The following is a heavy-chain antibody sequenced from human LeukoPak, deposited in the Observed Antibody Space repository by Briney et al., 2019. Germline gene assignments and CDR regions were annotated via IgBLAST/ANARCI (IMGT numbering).Heavy chain of an antibody. CDR3: ARDYHGSGSLTTFDY. V-gene: IGHV1-2*06. CDR2: INPNSGGT. J-gene: IGHJ4*02. D-gene: IGHD3-10*01. CDR1: GYTLTDYY. Sequence: ASVKVSCKASGYTLTDYYMHWVRQAPGQGLEWMGRINPNSGGTNYAQKFQGRVTMTRDTSISTVYMELSRLRSDDTAVYYCARDYHGSGSLTTFDYWGQGTLVTVSS.